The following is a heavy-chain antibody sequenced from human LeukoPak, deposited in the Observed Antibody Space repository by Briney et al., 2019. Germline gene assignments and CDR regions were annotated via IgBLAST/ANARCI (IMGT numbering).Heavy chain of an antibody. Sequence: SQTLSLTCTVSGGSISSGDYCWSWIRQPPGKGLEWIGYIYYSGSTYYNPSLKSRVTISVDTSKNQFSLKLSSVTAADTAVYYCASYKGREPTYTYWGQGTLVTVSS. CDR1: GGSISSGDYC. D-gene: IGHD1-14*01. CDR3: ASYKGREPTYTY. J-gene: IGHJ4*02. CDR2: IYYSGST. V-gene: IGHV4-30-4*01.